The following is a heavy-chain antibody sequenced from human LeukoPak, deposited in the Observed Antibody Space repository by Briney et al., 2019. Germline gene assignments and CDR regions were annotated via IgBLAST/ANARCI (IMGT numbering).Heavy chain of an antibody. CDR3: ARRSGYSLDY. D-gene: IGHD5-18*01. J-gene: IGHJ4*02. CDR2: IYDSGNT. Sequence: SETLSLTCTVSGGSISSYYWSWIRQSPGKGLEWIGHIYDSGNTNYNPSLKSQVTISIDTSKNHFSLKLSPVTAADTAVYYCARRSGYSLDYWGQGTLVTVSS. CDR1: GGSISSYY. V-gene: IGHV4-59*08.